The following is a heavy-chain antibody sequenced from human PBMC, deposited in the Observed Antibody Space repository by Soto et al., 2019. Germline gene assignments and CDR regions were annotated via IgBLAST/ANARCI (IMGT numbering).Heavy chain of an antibody. D-gene: IGHD4-17*01. CDR1: GFTFSSYA. CDR3: AKDFKDYGDYLFDY. V-gene: IGHV3-23*01. CDR2: ISGIGVST. Sequence: GGSLRLSCAASGFTFSSYAMSWVRQAPGKGLEWVSAISGIGVSTYYADSVKGRFTISRDNSKNTLYLQMNSLRAEDTAVYYCAKDFKDYGDYLFDYWGQGTLVTVSS. J-gene: IGHJ4*02.